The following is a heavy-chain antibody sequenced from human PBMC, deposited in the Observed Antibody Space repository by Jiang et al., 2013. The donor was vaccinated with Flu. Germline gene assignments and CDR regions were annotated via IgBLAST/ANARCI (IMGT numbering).Heavy chain of an antibody. CDR1: YA. CDR2: IIPIFGTA. CDR3: ARGYCSGGSCYEVYYYYYGMDV. D-gene: IGHD2-15*01. V-gene: IGHV1-69*06. Sequence: YAISWVRQAPGQGLEWMGGIIPIFGTATTHRSSRGRVTITADKSTSTAYMELSSLRSEDTAVYYCARGYCSGGSCYEVYYYYYGMDVWGQGTTVTVSS. J-gene: IGHJ6*02.